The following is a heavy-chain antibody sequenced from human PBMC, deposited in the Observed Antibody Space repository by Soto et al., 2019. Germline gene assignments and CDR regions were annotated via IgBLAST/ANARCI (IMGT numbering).Heavy chain of an antibody. V-gene: IGHV3-33*01. CDR1: GFTFSSYG. D-gene: IGHD6-13*01. Sequence: AGGSLRLSCAASGFTFSSYGVHRVRQAPGKGLEWVAVIWYDGSNRYYADSVKGRFTISRDNSKNTLYLQMNSLRAEDTAVYYCARDSRGSSWYSVFYRRGGDYSGTSPNNWFDPWGQGTLVTVSS. CDR2: IWYDGSNR. J-gene: IGHJ5*02. CDR3: ARDSRGSSWYSVFYRRGGDYSGTSPNNWFDP.